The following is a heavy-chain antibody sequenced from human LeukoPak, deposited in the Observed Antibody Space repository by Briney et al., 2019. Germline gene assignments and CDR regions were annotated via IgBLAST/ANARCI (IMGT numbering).Heavy chain of an antibody. Sequence: GGSLRLSCAASGFTFSSYEMNWVRQTPGKGLEWVSYISSSGSTIYYADSVKGRFTISRDNAKNSLYLQMNSLRAEDTAVYYCARSDYYGPGNYGRFDPWGQGTLVTVSS. CDR3: ARSDYYGPGNYGRFDP. J-gene: IGHJ5*02. CDR2: ISSSGSTI. V-gene: IGHV3-48*03. D-gene: IGHD3-10*01. CDR1: GFTFSSYE.